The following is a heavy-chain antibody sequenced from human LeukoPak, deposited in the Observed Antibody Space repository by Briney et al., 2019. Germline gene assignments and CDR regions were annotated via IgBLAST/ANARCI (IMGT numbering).Heavy chain of an antibody. D-gene: IGHD3-22*01. CDR1: GFTFSSYG. Sequence: GRSLRLSCAASGFTFSSYGMSWVRQAPGKGLEWVSAISGSGGSTYYADSVKGRFTISRDNSKNTLYLQMNSLRAEDTAVYYCAKDQSITMIVVVIDAFDYWGQGTLVTVSS. J-gene: IGHJ4*02. V-gene: IGHV3-23*01. CDR2: ISGSGGST. CDR3: AKDQSITMIVVVIDAFDY.